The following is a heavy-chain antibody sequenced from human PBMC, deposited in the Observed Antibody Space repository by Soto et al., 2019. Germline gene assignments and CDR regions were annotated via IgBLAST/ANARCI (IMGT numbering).Heavy chain of an antibody. Sequence: SVKVSCKASGFSFTSSAVQWVRQARGQRLEWIGWIVVGSGNTNYAQKFQERVTITRDMSTSTAYMELSSLRSEDTAVYYCAALRPFSYCGGDCFDYWGQGTLVTVSS. V-gene: IGHV1-58*01. CDR2: IVVGSGNT. CDR1: GFSFTSSA. CDR3: AALRPFSYCGGDCFDY. J-gene: IGHJ4*02. D-gene: IGHD2-21*01.